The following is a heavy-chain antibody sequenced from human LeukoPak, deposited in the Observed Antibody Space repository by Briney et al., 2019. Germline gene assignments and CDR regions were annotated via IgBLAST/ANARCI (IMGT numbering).Heavy chain of an antibody. Sequence: ASVKVSCKASGYTFTNYGISWVRQAPGQGLEWMGWISAYNGNTNYAQKLQGRVTMTTDTSTSTAYMELRSLRSDDTAVYYCAGIDYGDYVLFAFGSVETGPIDYWGQGTLVTVSS. CDR3: AGIDYGDYVLFAFGSVETGPIDY. CDR2: ISAYNGNT. V-gene: IGHV1-18*01. CDR1: GYTFTNYG. J-gene: IGHJ4*02. D-gene: IGHD4-17*01.